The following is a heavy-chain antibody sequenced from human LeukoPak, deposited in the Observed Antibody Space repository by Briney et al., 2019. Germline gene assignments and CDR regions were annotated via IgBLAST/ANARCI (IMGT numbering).Heavy chain of an antibody. J-gene: IGHJ6*02. CDR1: GFTFSSYA. Sequence: GRFLRLTCAASGFTFSSYAVHWVRQAPGKGLEWVAVISYDGSNKYYADSVKGRFTISRDNSKNTLYLQVNSLRAEDTAVYYCARSGQGGGYSYVRKYYYGMDVWGQGTTVTVSS. CDR2: ISYDGSNK. CDR3: ARSGQGGGYSYVRKYYYGMDV. D-gene: IGHD5-18*01. V-gene: IGHV3-30*04.